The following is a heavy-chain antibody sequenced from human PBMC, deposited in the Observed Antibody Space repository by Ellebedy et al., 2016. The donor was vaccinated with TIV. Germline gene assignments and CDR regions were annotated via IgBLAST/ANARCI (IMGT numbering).Heavy chain of an antibody. CDR2: ISSSSSAI. D-gene: IGHD1-26*01. CDR3: ARDGGQYSGTYYLDY. J-gene: IGHJ4*02. V-gene: IGHV3-48*02. CDR1: GFTFSSYS. Sequence: PGGSLRLSCEASGFTFSSYSMNWVRQAPGKGLEWVSYISSSSSAIYYADSVKGRFTISRDNAKNSLFLQMNSLRDQDTAVYYCARDGGQYSGTYYLDYWGQGTLVTVSS.